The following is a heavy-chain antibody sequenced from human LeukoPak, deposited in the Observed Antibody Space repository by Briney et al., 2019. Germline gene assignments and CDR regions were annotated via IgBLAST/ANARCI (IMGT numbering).Heavy chain of an antibody. V-gene: IGHV1-8*02. CDR3: AREYSHYDFWSGYYTTFDY. CDR1: GGTFSSYD. CDR2: MNPNSGNT. Sequence: ASVKVSCKASGGTFSSYDINWARQAPGQGLEWMGWMNPNSGNTGYAQKFQGRVTMTRNTSISTAYMELSSLRSEDTAVYYCAREYSHYDFWSGYYTTFDYWGQGTLVTVSS. D-gene: IGHD3-3*01. J-gene: IGHJ4*02.